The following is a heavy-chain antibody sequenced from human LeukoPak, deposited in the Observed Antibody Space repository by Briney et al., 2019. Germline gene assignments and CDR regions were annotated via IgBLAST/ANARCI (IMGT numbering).Heavy chain of an antibody. Sequence: SETLSLTCTVSGGSISGYYWSWIRQPPGKGVGWVWYIYYSGSTNYNPSLKSRATISVDTSKNQFSLKLSSVTAADTAVYYCARGPERNYDFWSGYYTGFYYYYGMDVWGQGTTVTVS. CDR1: GGSISGYY. CDR2: IYYSGST. CDR3: ARGPERNYDFWSGYYTGFYYYYGMDV. V-gene: IGHV4-59*01. J-gene: IGHJ6*02. D-gene: IGHD3-3*01.